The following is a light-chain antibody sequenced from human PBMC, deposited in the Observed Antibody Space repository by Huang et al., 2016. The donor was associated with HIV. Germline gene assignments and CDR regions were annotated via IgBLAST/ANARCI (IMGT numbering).Light chain of an antibody. CDR2: DAS. CDR1: QTVSSY. CDR3: QLRSTWPGDT. Sequence: EIVLTQSQATLSLSPGERATLSCRASQTVSSYLAWYQQKPGQAPRLLIYDASNRATGIPARFSGSGSGTDFTLTISSLEPEDFAVYYCQLRSTWPGDTFGGGTKVEIK. V-gene: IGKV3-11*01. J-gene: IGKJ4*01.